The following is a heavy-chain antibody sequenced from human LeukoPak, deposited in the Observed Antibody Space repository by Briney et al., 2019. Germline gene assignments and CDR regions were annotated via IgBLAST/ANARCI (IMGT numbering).Heavy chain of an antibody. V-gene: IGHV3-7*01. CDR3: ARVFGAYDSIDC. CDR2: IKQDGSER. J-gene: IGHJ4*02. Sequence: GGSLRLSCAASGFSMSGYWMSWVRQAPGKGLEWVANIKQDGSERHYADSVKGRFPISRDNAQNSLYLQMNSLRAEETAVYYCARVFGAYDSIDCWGQGTLVTVS. D-gene: IGHD5-12*01. CDR1: GFSMSGYW.